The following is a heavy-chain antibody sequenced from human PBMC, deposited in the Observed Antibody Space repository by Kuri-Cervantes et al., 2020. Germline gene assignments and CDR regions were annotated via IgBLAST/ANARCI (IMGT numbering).Heavy chain of an antibody. J-gene: IGHJ6*02. Sequence: GSLRLSCTVSGGSISSGDYYWSWIRQPPGKGLEWIGYISYSGNTNYNPSLKSRVTNSVDTSKNQFSLKLSSVTAADTAVYYCARYKPVRGVLYGMDVWGQGTTVTVSS. CDR1: GGSISSGDYY. CDR3: ARYKPVRGVLYGMDV. CDR2: ISYSGNT. D-gene: IGHD3-10*01. V-gene: IGHV4-61*08.